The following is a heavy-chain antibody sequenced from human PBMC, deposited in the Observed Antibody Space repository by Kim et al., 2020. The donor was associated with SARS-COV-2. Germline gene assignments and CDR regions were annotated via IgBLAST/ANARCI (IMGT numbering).Heavy chain of an antibody. CDR3: VRDRMGGVFDI. CDR2: ITKSSTTI. CDR1: GFTFSAYD. D-gene: IGHD3-16*01. Sequence: GGSLRLSCATSGFTFSAYDMNWVRQAPGKGLEWLSFITKSSTTIYYADSVEGRFTISRDNAKKSLFLQMNSLRDEDTALYYCVRDRMGGVFDIWGQGTMV. J-gene: IGHJ3*02. V-gene: IGHV3-48*02.